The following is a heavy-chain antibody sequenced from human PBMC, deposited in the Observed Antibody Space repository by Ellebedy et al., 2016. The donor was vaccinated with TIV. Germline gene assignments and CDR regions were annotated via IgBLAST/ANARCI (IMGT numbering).Heavy chain of an antibody. V-gene: IGHV1-2*02. CDR1: GYTFTGYY. Sequence: ASVKVSXXASGYTFTGYYMHWVRQAPGQGLEWMGWINPNSGGTNYAQKFQGRVTMTRDTSISTAYMELSRLRSDDTAVYYCARVRLLTLRYFDYWGQGTLVTVSS. D-gene: IGHD2-15*01. CDR2: INPNSGGT. CDR3: ARVRLLTLRYFDY. J-gene: IGHJ4*02.